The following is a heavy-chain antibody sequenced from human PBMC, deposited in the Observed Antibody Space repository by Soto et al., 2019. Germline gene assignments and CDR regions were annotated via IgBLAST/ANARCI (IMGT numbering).Heavy chain of an antibody. V-gene: IGHV1-69*02. CDR2: IIPILGIA. CDR3: ARVQFYYGSGSYRPRLVGGDYYYMDV. Sequence: GASVKVSCKASGGTFSSYTISWVRQAPGQGLEWMGRIIPILGIANYAQKFQGRVTITADKSTSTAYMELSSLRSEDTAVYYCARVQFYYGSGSYRPRLVGGDYYYMDVWGKGTTVTVSS. D-gene: IGHD3-10*01. J-gene: IGHJ6*03. CDR1: GGTFSSYT.